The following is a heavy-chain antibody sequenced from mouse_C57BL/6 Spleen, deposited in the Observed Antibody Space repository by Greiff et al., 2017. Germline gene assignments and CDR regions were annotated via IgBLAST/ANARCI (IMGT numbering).Heavy chain of an antibody. CDR1: GFTFSSYA. CDR3: ARDRNYGSSPAWFAY. D-gene: IGHD1-1*01. CDR2: ISDGGSYT. V-gene: IGHV5-4*01. J-gene: IGHJ3*01. Sequence: EVQRVESGGGLVKPGGSLKLSCAASGFTFSSYAMSWVRQTPEKRLEWVATISDGGSYTYYPDNVKGRFTISRDNAKNNLYLQMSHLKSEDTAMYYCARDRNYGSSPAWFAYWGQGTLVTVSA.